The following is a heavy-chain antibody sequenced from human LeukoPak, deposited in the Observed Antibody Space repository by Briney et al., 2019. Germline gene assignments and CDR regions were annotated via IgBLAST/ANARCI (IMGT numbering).Heavy chain of an antibody. D-gene: IGHD3-22*01. J-gene: IGHJ1*01. V-gene: IGHV1-2*02. Sequence: ASVKVSCTASGYTFTSYYLHWVRQAPGQGLEWMGWINPNSGGTNYAQTFKGRVTMTRDTFSSTAYMELSRLRSDDTAEYYCARALYYDSSGYYSSSYYYFQHWGQGTLVTASS. CDR1: GYTFTSYY. CDR2: INPNSGGT. CDR3: ARALYYDSSGYYSSSYYYFQH.